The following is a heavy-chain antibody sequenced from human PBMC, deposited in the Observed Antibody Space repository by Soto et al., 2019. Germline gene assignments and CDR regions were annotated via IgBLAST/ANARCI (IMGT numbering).Heavy chain of an antibody. V-gene: IGHV4-59*08. J-gene: IGHJ3*02. CDR2: IYYSGST. CDR3: ARSSYYVRLPDGAFDI. D-gene: IGHD3-10*02. Sequence: PSETLSLTCTVSGGSISPYYWSRIRQPPGKGLEWIGYIYYSGSTNYNPSLKSRVTISVDTSKNQFSLKLSSVTAADTAVYYCARSSYYVRLPDGAFDIWGQGTMVNVS. CDR1: GGSISPYY.